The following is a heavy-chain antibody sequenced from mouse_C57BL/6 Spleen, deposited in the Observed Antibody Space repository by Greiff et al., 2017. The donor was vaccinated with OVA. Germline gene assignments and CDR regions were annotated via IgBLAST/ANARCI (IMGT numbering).Heavy chain of an antibody. Sequence: EVKLVESGGGLVKPGGSLKLSCAASGFTFSDYGMHWVRQAPEKGLEWVAYISSGSSTIYYADTVKGRFTISRDNAKNTLFLQMTSLRSEDTAMYYCARGYGSTSTWYYFDYWGQGTTLTVSS. J-gene: IGHJ2*01. CDR1: GFTFSDYG. CDR3: ARGYGSTSTWYYFDY. D-gene: IGHD1-1*01. CDR2: ISSGSSTI. V-gene: IGHV5-17*01.